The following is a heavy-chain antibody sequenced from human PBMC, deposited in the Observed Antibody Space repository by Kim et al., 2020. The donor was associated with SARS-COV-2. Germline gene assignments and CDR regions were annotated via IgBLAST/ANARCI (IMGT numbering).Heavy chain of an antibody. CDR1: GFTFSNAW. Sequence: GGSLRLSCAASGFTFSNAWMSWVRQAPGKGLEWGGRIKSKTDGGTTDYAAPVKGRFTISRDDSKNTLYLQMNSLKTEDTAVYYCTTDRGSSGCIDWGQGTLVTVSS. CDR3: TTDRGSSGCID. CDR2: IKSKTDGGTT. D-gene: IGHD6-19*01. J-gene: IGHJ4*02. V-gene: IGHV3-15*01.